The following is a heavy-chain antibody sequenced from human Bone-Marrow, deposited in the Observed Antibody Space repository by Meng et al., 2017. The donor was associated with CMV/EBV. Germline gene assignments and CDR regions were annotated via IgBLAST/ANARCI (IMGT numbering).Heavy chain of an antibody. Sequence: GESLKISCAASGFTFSSYAMSWVRQAPGKGLEWVSVIYSGGSSTYYADSVKGRFTISRDNSKNTLYLQMNSLRAEDTAVYYCAKAMFRIAVAGTDYYYYGMDVWGQRTTVTVSS. D-gene: IGHD6-19*01. CDR1: GFTFSSYA. CDR2: IYSGGSST. J-gene: IGHJ6*02. CDR3: AKAMFRIAVAGTDYYYYGMDV. V-gene: IGHV3-23*03.